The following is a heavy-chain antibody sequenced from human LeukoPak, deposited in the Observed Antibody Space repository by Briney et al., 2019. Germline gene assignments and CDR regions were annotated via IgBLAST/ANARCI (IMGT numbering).Heavy chain of an antibody. V-gene: IGHV4-59*12. CDR1: GGSFSGYY. Sequence: PSETLSLTCAVYGGSFSGYYWSWIRQPPGKGLEWIGYIHYSGSTNYNPSLKSRVTISVDTSKNQFSLKLSSVTAADTAVYYCARLNYFDYWGQGTLVTVSS. CDR3: ARLNYFDY. J-gene: IGHJ4*02. CDR2: IHYSGST.